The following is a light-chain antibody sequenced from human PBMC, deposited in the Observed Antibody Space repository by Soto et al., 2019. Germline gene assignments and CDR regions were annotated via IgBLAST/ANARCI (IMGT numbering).Light chain of an antibody. V-gene: IGKV2-28*01. CDR2: LGS. CDR3: MQALQTPT. J-gene: IGKJ4*01. CDR1: QSLLYSNGYNY. Sequence: DTVTTQSPLSLPVTPGEPASISCRSSQSLLYSNGYNYLDWYLQKPGQSPQLLIYLGSTRASGVPDRFSGSGSGTDFTLEISRVEAEDVGVYYCMQALQTPTFGGGTKVEIK.